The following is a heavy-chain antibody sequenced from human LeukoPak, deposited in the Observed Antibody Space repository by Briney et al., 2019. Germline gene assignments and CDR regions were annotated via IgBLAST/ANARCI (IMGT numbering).Heavy chain of an antibody. CDR2: ISAYNGNT. Sequence: ASVKVSCKASGYTFTSYDINWVRQATGQGLEWMGWISAYNGNTNYAQKLQGRVTMTTDTSTSTAYMELRSLRSDDTAVYYCARGPWGTAAGIPPEDYWGQGTLVTVSS. J-gene: IGHJ4*02. CDR3: ARGPWGTAAGIPPEDY. D-gene: IGHD6-13*01. CDR1: GYTFTSYD. V-gene: IGHV1-18*01.